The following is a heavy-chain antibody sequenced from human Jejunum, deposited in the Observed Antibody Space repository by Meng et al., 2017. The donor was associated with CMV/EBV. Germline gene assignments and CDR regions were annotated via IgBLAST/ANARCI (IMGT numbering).Heavy chain of an antibody. J-gene: IGHJ4*02. V-gene: IGHV3-9*01. Sequence: GFTFDDYAMHWVRQPPGKGLEWVSGISWNSGKIDYADSVKGRFTISRDNAKSSLYLQMNSLKPEDTAFYYCAKPLSPYDFWSGTDYWGQETLVTVSS. CDR3: AKPLSPYDFWSGTDY. CDR1: GFTFDDYA. D-gene: IGHD3-3*01. CDR2: ISWNSGKI.